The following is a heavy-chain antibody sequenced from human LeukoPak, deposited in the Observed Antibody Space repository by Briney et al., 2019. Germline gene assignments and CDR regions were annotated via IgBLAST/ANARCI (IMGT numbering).Heavy chain of an antibody. D-gene: IGHD6-19*01. V-gene: IGHV3-30-3*01. Sequence: GESLRLSCAASAFTFSDAWMSWVRQAPGKGLEWVAVISYDGSNKYYADSVKGRFTISRDNSKNTLYLQMNSLRAEDTAVYYCARSLLLQWLVLTGDAFDIWGQGTMVTVSS. J-gene: IGHJ3*02. CDR1: AFTFSDAW. CDR2: ISYDGSNK. CDR3: ARSLLLQWLVLTGDAFDI.